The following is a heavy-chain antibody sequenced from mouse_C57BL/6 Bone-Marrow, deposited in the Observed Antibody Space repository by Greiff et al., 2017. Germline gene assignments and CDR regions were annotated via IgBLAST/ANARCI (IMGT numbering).Heavy chain of an antibody. CDR3: ALTGTYYFDY. CDR2: IWSGGST. D-gene: IGHD4-1*01. CDR1: GFSLTSYG. Sequence: QVQLKDSGPGLVQPSQSLSITCTVSGFSLTSYGVHWVRQSPGKGLEWLGVIWSGGSTDYNAAFISRLSISKDNSKSQVFFKMNSLQADDTAIYYCALTGTYYFDYWGQGTTLTVSS. V-gene: IGHV2-2*01. J-gene: IGHJ2*01.